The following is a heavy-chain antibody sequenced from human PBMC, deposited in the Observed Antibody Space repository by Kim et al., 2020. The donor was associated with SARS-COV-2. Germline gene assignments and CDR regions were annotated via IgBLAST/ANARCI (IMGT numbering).Heavy chain of an antibody. CDR1: AGSISSGGYY. CDR2: IYYSGST. CDR3: ARNIGITMIVVVTGWFDP. J-gene: IGHJ5*02. Sequence: SETLSLTCTVSAGSISSGGYYWSWIRQHPGKGLEWIGYIYYSGSTYYNPSLKSRVTISVDTSKNQFSLKLSSVTAADTAAYYCARNIGITMIVVVTGWFDPWGQGTLVTVSS. D-gene: IGHD3-22*01. V-gene: IGHV4-31*03.